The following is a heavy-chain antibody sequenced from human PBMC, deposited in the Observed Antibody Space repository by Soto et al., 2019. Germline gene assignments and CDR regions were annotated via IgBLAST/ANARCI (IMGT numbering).Heavy chain of an antibody. CDR1: GGTFSSYA. V-gene: IGHV1-69*01. D-gene: IGHD3-10*01. J-gene: IGHJ3*02. CDR2: IIPIFGTA. Sequence: QVQLVQSGAEVKKPGSSVKVSCKASGGTFSSYAISWVRQAPGQGLEWMGGIIPIFGTANYAQKFQGRVTITADESTSTASVELSSLRSEDTAADSCARELPGDFDILGQGTMVTVSS. CDR3: ARELPGDFDI.